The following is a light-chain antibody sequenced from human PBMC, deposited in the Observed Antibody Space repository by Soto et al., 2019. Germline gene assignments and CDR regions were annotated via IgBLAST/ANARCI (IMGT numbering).Light chain of an antibody. Sequence: EVVLTQSPATLSLSPGERATLSCRASQSVSRFLAWYQQKPGQAPRLLIFDASNRATGIPARFSASGSGTDFTLTISSLESEDSVVYYCQQRSDWPITFGQGTRLDI. J-gene: IGKJ5*01. CDR1: QSVSRF. CDR3: QQRSDWPIT. V-gene: IGKV3-11*01. CDR2: DAS.